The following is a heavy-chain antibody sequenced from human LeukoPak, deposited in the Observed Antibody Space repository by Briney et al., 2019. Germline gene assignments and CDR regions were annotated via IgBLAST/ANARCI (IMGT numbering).Heavy chain of an antibody. CDR3: ARHGPYYDILTGYALYYGMDV. CDR2: IYYSGRT. D-gene: IGHD3-9*01. J-gene: IGHJ6*02. Sequence: PSETLSLTCTVSGGSISSHYWSWSRQPPGKGLEWIGYIYYSGRTNYNPSLKSRVTISVDTSKNQFSLKLSSVTAADTAVYYCARHGPYYDILTGYALYYGMDVWGQGTTVTVSS. V-gene: IGHV4-59*08. CDR1: GGSISSHY.